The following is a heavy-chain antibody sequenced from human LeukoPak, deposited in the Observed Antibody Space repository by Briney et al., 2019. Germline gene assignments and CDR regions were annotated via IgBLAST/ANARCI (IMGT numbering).Heavy chain of an antibody. J-gene: IGHJ4*02. Sequence: PGGSLRHSCAASGFIFTDYWMHWVRQAPWKELAWVARIRGDDRATNYADSVKGRFTISRDNAMNTVFLQMKSLRAEDTAVYYCAKEVQLWPWGGFDYWGQGTLVTVSS. D-gene: IGHD5-18*01. CDR2: IRGDDRAT. CDR3: AKEVQLWPWGGFDY. V-gene: IGHV3-74*01. CDR1: GFIFTDYW.